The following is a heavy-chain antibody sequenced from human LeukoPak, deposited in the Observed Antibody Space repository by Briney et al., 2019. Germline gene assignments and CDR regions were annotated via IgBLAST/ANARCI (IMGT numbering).Heavy chain of an antibody. V-gene: IGHV1-18*01. CDR3: ARWGLVAPGTYYYYYMDV. CDR1: GYTFTNYG. CDR2: INAYNGDT. D-gene: IGHD2-2*01. Sequence: ASVKVSCKAAGYTFTNYGVSWVRQAPGQGLEWMGWINAYNGDTHYAQNLQGRLTMTTDTSTSTAFMELRSLRPDDTAVYYCARWGLVAPGTYYYYYMDVWGRGTTVTVSS. J-gene: IGHJ6*03.